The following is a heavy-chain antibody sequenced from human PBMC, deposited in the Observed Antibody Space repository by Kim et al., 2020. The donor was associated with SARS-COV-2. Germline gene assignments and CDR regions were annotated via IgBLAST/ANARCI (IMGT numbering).Heavy chain of an antibody. D-gene: IGHD3-10*01. J-gene: IGHJ4*02. Sequence: GGSLRLSCEASGFTFRSNGMHWVRQAPGKGLEWVTVIWYDGSKKSYADSVKGRFTISRDNSKNTLYLHMNNLTVDDTAMYYCAKDVRFGEIPGYWGQGTLVTVSS. V-gene: IGHV3-33*06. CDR1: GFTFRSNG. CDR2: IWYDGSKK. CDR3: AKDVRFGEIPGY.